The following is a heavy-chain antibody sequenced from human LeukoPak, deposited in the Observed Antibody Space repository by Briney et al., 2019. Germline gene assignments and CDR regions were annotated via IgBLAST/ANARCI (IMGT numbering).Heavy chain of an antibody. CDR2: IYHSGST. CDR3: ASMYDFWSGYYSSYSDY. Sequence: ASETLSLTCTVSGYSISSGYYWGWIRQPPGQGLEWIGSIYHSGSTYYNPSLKSRVTISVDTSKNQFSLKLSSVTAADTAVYYCASMYDFWSGYYSSYSDYWGQGTLVTVSS. D-gene: IGHD3-3*01. CDR1: GYSISSGYY. V-gene: IGHV4-38-2*02. J-gene: IGHJ4*02.